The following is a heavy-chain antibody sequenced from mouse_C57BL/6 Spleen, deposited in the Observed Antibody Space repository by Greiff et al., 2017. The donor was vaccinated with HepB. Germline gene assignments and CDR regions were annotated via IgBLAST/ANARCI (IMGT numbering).Heavy chain of an antibody. Sequence: EVQLQQSGPELVKPGASVKMSCKASGYTFTDYNMHWVKQSHGKSLEWIGYINPNNGGTSYNQKFKGKATLTVNKSSSTAYMELRSLTSEDSAVYYCARGPYYYGSSYWYFDVWGTGTTVTVSS. J-gene: IGHJ1*03. V-gene: IGHV1-22*01. CDR1: GYTFTDYN. CDR3: ARGPYYYGSSYWYFDV. D-gene: IGHD1-1*01. CDR2: INPNNGGT.